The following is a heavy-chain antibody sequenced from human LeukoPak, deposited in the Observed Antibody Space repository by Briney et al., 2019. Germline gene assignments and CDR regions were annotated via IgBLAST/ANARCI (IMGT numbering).Heavy chain of an antibody. CDR3: ARVGGYSSSYYYYMDV. V-gene: IGHV1-69*13. CDR2: IIPIFGTA. D-gene: IGHD5-18*01. CDR1: GGTFSSYA. J-gene: IGHJ6*03. Sequence: SVKVSCKASGGTFSSYAISWVRQAPGQGLEWMGGIIPIFGTANYAQKFQGRVTITADESTSTAYMELSSLRSEDTAVYYCARVGGYSSSYYYYMDVWGKGTTVTVSS.